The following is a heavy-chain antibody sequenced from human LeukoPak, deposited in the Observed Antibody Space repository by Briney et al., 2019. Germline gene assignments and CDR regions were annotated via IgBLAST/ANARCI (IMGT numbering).Heavy chain of an antibody. CDR1: GGSISSYY. D-gene: IGHD1-26*01. J-gene: IGHJ5*02. CDR3: ARVPYSGSYYSNWFDP. CDR2: ICTSGST. V-gene: IGHV4-4*07. Sequence: SETLSLTCTVSGGSISSYYWSWIRQPAGKGLEWIGRICTSGSTNYNPSLKSRVTMSVDTSKNQFSLKLSSVTAADTAVYYCARVPYSGSYYSNWFDPWGQGTLVTVSS.